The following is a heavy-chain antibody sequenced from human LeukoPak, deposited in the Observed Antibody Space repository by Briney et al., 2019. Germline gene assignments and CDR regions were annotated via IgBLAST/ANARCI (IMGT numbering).Heavy chain of an antibody. V-gene: IGHV1-8*01. CDR3: ARVAANCVCFDY. J-gene: IGHJ4*02. CDR1: GYTFTSYD. CDR2: MNPNSGNT. D-gene: IGHD2-8*01. Sequence: GASVKVSCKASGYTFTSYDINWVRQATGQGLEWMGWMNPNSGNTGYAQKLQGRVTMTRDTSISTAYMELSSLRSEDTAVYYCARVAANCVCFDYWGQGTLVTVSS.